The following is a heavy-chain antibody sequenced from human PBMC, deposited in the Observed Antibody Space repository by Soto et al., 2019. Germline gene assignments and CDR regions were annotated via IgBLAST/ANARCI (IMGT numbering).Heavy chain of an antibody. CDR3: ARDYSH. V-gene: IGHV4-31*03. Sequence: PSETLCLTCTVSGGSISSGGYYWSWIRQHPGKGLEWIGYIYYSGGTYYNPSLKSRVTISVDTSKNQFALKLSSVTAEDKAVYYCARDYSHWGQGTLVTGS. J-gene: IGHJ4*02. CDR1: GGSISSGGYY. CDR2: IYYSGGT. D-gene: IGHD2-15*01.